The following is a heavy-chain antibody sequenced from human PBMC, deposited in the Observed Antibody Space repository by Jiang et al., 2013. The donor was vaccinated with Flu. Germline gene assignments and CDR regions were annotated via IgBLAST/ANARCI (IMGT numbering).Heavy chain of an antibody. CDR1: GYTFTSYA. J-gene: IGHJ5*02. CDR3: AREGTETPYYDFWSGYYYNWFDP. Sequence: QSGSELKKPGASVKVSCKASGYTFTSYAMNWVRQAPGQGLEWMGWINTNTGNPTYAQGFTGRFVFSLDTSVSTAYLQICSPKAEDTAVYYCAREGTETPYYDFWSGYYYNWFDPWGQGTLVTASS. D-gene: IGHD3-3*01. V-gene: IGHV7-4-1*01. CDR2: INTNTGNP.